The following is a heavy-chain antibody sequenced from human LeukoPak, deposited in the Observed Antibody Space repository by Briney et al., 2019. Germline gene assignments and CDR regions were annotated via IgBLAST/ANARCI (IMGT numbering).Heavy chain of an antibody. CDR2: IYSSGTT. Sequence: SETLSLTCAVSGGSITSYYWSWLRQPAGKGLEWIGRIYSSGTTNYNPSLKSRVTMSIDTTQFSLKLSSVTAADTAVYYCARQSYSSSWGSYYFDYWGQGTLVTVSS. D-gene: IGHD6-13*01. J-gene: IGHJ4*02. V-gene: IGHV4-4*07. CDR3: ARQSYSSSWGSYYFDY. CDR1: GGSITSYY.